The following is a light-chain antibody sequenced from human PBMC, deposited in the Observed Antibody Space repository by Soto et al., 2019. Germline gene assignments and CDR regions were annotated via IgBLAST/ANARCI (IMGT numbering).Light chain of an antibody. CDR1: TGAVTSGHY. V-gene: IGLV7-46*01. J-gene: IGLJ2*01. Sequence: QAVVTQEPSLTVSPGGTVTLTCASSTGAVTSGHYPYWFQQKPGQAPRTLIYDTTNKHSLTPARFSGSLVGGKPALTLSGAEPEDGADYFFLLSCGGARRVFGGGTKLTVL. CDR3: LLSCGGARRV. CDR2: DTT.